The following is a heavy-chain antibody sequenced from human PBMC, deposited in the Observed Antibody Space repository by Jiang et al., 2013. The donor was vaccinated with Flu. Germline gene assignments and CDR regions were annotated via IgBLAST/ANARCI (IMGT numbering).Heavy chain of an antibody. Sequence: RVTITADESTSTAYMELSSLRSEDTAVYYCARSDYGGNHYYFDYWGQGTLVTVSS. J-gene: IGHJ4*02. CDR3: ARSDYGGNHYYFDY. V-gene: IGHV1-69*01. D-gene: IGHD4-23*01.